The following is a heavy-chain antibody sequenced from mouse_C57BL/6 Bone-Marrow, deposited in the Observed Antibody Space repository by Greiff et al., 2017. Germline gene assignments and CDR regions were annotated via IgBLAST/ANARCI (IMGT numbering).Heavy chain of an antibody. J-gene: IGHJ3*01. CDR2: IYPGDGDT. V-gene: IGHV1-80*01. Sequence: VHLVESGAELVKPGASVKISCKASGYAFSSYWMNWVKQRPGKGLEWIGQIYPGDGDTNYNGKFKGKATLTADKSSSTAYMQLSSLTSEDSAVYFCAIYGSSPFAYWGQGTLVTVSA. CDR1: GYAFSSYW. D-gene: IGHD1-1*01. CDR3: AIYGSSPFAY.